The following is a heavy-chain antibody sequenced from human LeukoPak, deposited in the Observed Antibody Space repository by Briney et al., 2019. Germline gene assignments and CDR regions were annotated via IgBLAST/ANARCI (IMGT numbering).Heavy chain of an antibody. CDR3: ARDSPLSSSWYGATTGFDY. J-gene: IGHJ4*02. Sequence: SETLSLTCTVSGGSISSYYWSWIRQPAGKGLEWIGRIYTSGSTNYNPSLKSRVTMSVDTSKNQFSLKLSSVTAADTAVYYCARDSPLSSSWYGATTGFDYWGQGTLVTVSS. CDR2: IYTSGST. V-gene: IGHV4-4*07. D-gene: IGHD6-13*01. CDR1: GGSISSYY.